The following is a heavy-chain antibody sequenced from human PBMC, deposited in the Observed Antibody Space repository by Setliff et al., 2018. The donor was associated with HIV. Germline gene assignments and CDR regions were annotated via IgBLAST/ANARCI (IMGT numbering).Heavy chain of an antibody. CDR3: ARDDTNFFDY. J-gene: IGHJ4*02. V-gene: IGHV4-31*03. Sequence: SETLSLTCSVSGGSISSANYYWSWIRQHPGRGLEWIGYIYYSGATYYNASIRSRVTMSVDTSKNPFSLDLRSVTAADTAMYYCARDDTNFFDYWGQGALVTVSS. CDR2: IYYSGAT. CDR1: GGSISSANYY.